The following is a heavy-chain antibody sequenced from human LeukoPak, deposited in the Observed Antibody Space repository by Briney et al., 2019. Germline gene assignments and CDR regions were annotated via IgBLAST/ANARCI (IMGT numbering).Heavy chain of an antibody. D-gene: IGHD1-26*01. CDR3: AKSGGYGLIDY. CDR2: IYYSGST. V-gene: IGHV4-59*08. J-gene: IGHJ4*02. CDR1: GGSINSYY. Sequence: PSETLSLTCTVSGGSINSYYWSWIRQPPGKGLEWIGYIYYSGSTNYNPSLKSRVTISVDTSKNQFSLRLSSVTAADTAMYYCAKSGGYGLIDYWGQGTLVTVSS.